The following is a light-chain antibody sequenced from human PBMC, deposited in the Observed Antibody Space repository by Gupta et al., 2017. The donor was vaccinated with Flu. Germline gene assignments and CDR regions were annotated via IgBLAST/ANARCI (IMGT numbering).Light chain of an antibody. J-gene: IGKJ4*01. V-gene: IGKV3-11*01. CDR2: DAS. Sequence: IVLTQSPATLSLSPGDRAILSCRASQSVNIYLAWYQQKPGQPPRLLMFDASKRAAGIPDRFSGSRSGTDFTLTIITLEPEDFAVYYCQQRSGLPLFTFGRGTKVEMK. CDR3: QQRSGLPLFT. CDR1: QSVNIY.